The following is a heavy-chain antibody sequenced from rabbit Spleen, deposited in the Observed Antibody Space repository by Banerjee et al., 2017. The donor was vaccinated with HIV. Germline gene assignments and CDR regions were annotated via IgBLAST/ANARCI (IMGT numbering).Heavy chain of an antibody. CDR3: TITDSSGRRDSNS. V-gene: IGHV1S47*01. CDR2: IYPDDDNT. CDR1: GIDLSSCG. J-gene: IGHJ4*01. Sequence: QQQLEESGGGLVQPEVSLTLSCKASGIDLSSCGISWVRQAPGKGLEWIGCIYPDDDNTDYASWVNGRFTISLDNAQNTVFLPITTLTAADTSTNICTITDSSGRRDSNSWGPGTLVTVS. D-gene: IGHD4-1*01.